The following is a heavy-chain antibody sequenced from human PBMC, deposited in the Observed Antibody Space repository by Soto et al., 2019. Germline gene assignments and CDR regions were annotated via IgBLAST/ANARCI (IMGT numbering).Heavy chain of an antibody. D-gene: IGHD3-3*01. Sequence: QVQLVQSGTEMKKPGSSVKVSCKASGGTFSNSVIAWVRQAPGQGLEWVGDFIPTFGTRNHAQNFQGRVTIIADESTSSAYMELTSLRSEDTAVYYCARAPLLVGETLHEHYLADWGQGTLVTVSS. V-gene: IGHV1-69*01. CDR1: GGTFSNSV. J-gene: IGHJ4*02. CDR2: FIPTFGTR. CDR3: ARAPLLVGETLHEHYLAD.